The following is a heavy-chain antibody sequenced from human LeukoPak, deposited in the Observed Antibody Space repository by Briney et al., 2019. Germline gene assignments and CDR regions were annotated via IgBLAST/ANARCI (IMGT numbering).Heavy chain of an antibody. CDR2: IYTSGST. CDR1: GGSISSYY. J-gene: IGHJ4*02. Sequence: KSSETLSLTCTVSGGSISSYYWSWIRQPAGKGLEWIGRIYTSGSTSYNPSLKSRVTMSVDTSKNQFSLKLSSVTAADTAMYYCAREAGNTQYFDYWGQGTLVTVSS. D-gene: IGHD1-1*01. V-gene: IGHV4-4*07. CDR3: AREAGNTQYFDY.